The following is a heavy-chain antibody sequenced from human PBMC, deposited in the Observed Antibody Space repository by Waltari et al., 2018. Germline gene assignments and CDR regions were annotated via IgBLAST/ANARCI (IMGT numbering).Heavy chain of an antibody. CDR1: GYTLNEAS. CDR3: SIVPQDDFWSGYPGRLQH. J-gene: IGHJ1*01. Sequence: QVQLAQSGAELKKPGASVKVSCKLSGYTLNEASIHWVRQAPGKGLEWMGGFDPEDGDIIYAQNFQGRVTLTEDTSTDTFFMDLSSLRSEDTAVYYCSIVPQDDFWSGYPGRLQHWGQGTLVTVSS. D-gene: IGHD3-3*01. CDR2: FDPEDGDI. V-gene: IGHV1-24*01.